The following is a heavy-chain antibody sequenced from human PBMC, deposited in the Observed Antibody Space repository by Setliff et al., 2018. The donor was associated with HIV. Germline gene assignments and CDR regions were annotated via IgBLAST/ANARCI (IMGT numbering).Heavy chain of an antibody. Sequence: SETLSLTCKVSGAPISSYYWNWIRQPPGKGLEWIGYIYNSGYSNSKPSLKSRVTISLDTSKNQFSLNLSSVTAAETAVYYCARVGYHGSGRYSFDYWGQGTLVTVSS. CDR1: GAPISSYY. V-gene: IGHV4-59*12. D-gene: IGHD3-10*01. J-gene: IGHJ4*02. CDR3: ARVGYHGSGRYSFDY. CDR2: IYNSGYS.